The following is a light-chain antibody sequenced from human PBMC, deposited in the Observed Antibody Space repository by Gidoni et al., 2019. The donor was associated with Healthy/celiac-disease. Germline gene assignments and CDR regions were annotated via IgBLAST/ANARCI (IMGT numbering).Light chain of an antibody. CDR2: YND. Sequence: SALTPLPTVSAAPGQKVTISCSGTSYNIGNNNVSWYQQLPGTAPTLLIFYNDRRPSGIPDRCSGSKSGASATLVITGLQTGDEADYYCGTWDSSLSAVVFGGGTKLTVL. CDR1: SYNIGNNN. J-gene: IGLJ2*01. CDR3: GTWDSSLSAVV. V-gene: IGLV1-51*01.